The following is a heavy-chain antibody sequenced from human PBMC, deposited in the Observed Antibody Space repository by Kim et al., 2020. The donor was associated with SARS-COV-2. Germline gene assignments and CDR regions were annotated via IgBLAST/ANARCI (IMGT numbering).Heavy chain of an antibody. J-gene: IGHJ6*02. CDR2: ISYDGSNK. Sequence: GGSLRLSCAASGFTFSSYGMHWVRQAPGKGLEWVAVISYDGSNKNYVDSVKGRFTISRDNSKNTLYLQMNSLRAEDTAVYYCARDIASYSSGWIYYYYGIDFWGQGTMVTVSS. D-gene: IGHD6-19*01. CDR1: GFTFSSYG. V-gene: IGHV3-30*04. CDR3: ARDIASYSSGWIYYYYGIDF.